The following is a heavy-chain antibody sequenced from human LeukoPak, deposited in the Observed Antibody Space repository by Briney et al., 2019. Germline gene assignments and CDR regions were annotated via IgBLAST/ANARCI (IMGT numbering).Heavy chain of an antibody. Sequence: KPGGSLRLSCAASGFTFSSYSMNWVRQAPGKGLEWVSSISSSSSYIYYADSVKGRFTISRDNAKNSLYLQMNSLRAEDTAVYYCARGRGSSSWSTEAFDIWGQGTMVTVSS. CDR2: ISSSSSYI. J-gene: IGHJ3*02. V-gene: IGHV3-21*01. D-gene: IGHD6-13*01. CDR3: ARGRGSSSWSTEAFDI. CDR1: GFTFSSYS.